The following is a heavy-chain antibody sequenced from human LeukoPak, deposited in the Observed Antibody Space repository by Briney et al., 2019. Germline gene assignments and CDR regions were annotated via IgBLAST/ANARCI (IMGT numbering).Heavy chain of an antibody. V-gene: IGHV1-2*06. CDR2: INPNSGGT. CDR3: ARGYYDSSGYYSPDY. Sequence: ASVKVSCKASGYTFTGYYMHWVRQAPGQGLEWMGRINPNSGGTNYAQQFQGRVTMTRDTSISTAYMELSRLRSDDTAVYYCARGYYDSSGYYSPDYWGQGTLVTVSS. CDR1: GYTFTGYY. J-gene: IGHJ4*02. D-gene: IGHD3-22*01.